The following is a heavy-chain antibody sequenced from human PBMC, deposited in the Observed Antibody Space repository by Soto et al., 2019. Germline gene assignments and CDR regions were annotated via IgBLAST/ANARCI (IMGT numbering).Heavy chain of an antibody. V-gene: IGHV1-69*12. CDR3: AIVVCSGGSCYWGLDY. CDR1: GGTFSSYA. CDR2: IIPIFGTA. D-gene: IGHD2-15*01. Sequence: QVQLVQAGAEVKKPGSSVKVSCKASGGTFSSYAISWVRQAPGQGLEWMGGIIPIFGTANYAQKFQGRVTITADESTSTAYMELSILRTEDTAVYYCAIVVCSGGSCYWGLDYWGQGTLVTVSS. J-gene: IGHJ4*02.